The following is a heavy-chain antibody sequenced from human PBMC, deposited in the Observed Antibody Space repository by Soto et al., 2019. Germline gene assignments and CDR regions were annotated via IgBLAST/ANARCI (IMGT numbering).Heavy chain of an antibody. CDR2: IYYSGRT. D-gene: IGHD4-17*01. CDR3: ARGDDYGDSLGENWFDP. CDR1: GGSISSGGYY. J-gene: IGHJ5*02. V-gene: IGHV4-31*03. Sequence: QVQLQESGPGLVKPSQTLSLTCTVSGGSISSGGYYWSWIRQHPGKGREGIGYIYYSGRTYYNPYLNSRVTISVDTSKNQFSLKLSSVTAADTAVYYCARGDDYGDSLGENWFDPWGQGTLVTVSS.